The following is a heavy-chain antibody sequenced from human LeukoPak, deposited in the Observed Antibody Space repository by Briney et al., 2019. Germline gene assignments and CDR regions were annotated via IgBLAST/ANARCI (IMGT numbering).Heavy chain of an antibody. Sequence: GGSLRLSCVGSGFTFSSHGMHWVRQAPGKGLEWVAVSWFDGKNKYYADSVKGRFTISRDNSKNTMSVQMDDLRAEDTAVYYCTRYNNDHFDYWGQGTLVTVSS. D-gene: IGHD1-14*01. CDR1: GFTFSSHG. J-gene: IGHJ4*02. CDR2: SWFDGKNK. CDR3: TRYNNDHFDY. V-gene: IGHV3-33*01.